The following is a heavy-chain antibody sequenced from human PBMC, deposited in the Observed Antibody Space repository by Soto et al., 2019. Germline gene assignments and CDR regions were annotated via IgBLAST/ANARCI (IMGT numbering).Heavy chain of an antibody. J-gene: IGHJ5*02. CDR1: GGTFSSYA. D-gene: IGHD3-22*01. V-gene: IGHV1-69*13. Sequence: GASVKVSCKASGGTFSSYAISWVRQAPGQGLEWMGGIIPIFGTANYAQKFQGRVTITADESTSTAYMELSSLRSEDTAVYYCARSSVVYYYDSSGYPVNRGWFDPWGQGTLVTVSS. CDR3: ARSSVVYYYDSSGYPVNRGWFDP. CDR2: IIPIFGTA.